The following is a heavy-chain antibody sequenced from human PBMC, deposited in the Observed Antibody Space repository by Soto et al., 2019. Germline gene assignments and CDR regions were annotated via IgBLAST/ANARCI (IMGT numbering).Heavy chain of an antibody. CDR1: GFTFSSYA. CDR2: ISYDGSNQ. Sequence: QVQLVESGGGVVQPGRSLRLSCAASGFTFSSYAMHWVRQAPGKGLEWVAVISYDGSNQYYADSVKGRFTISRDNSKNTLYLQMNSLRAEDTAVYYCARTSSSRRYYYYGMDVWGQGTTVTVSS. D-gene: IGHD6-13*01. CDR3: ARTSSSRRYYYYGMDV. V-gene: IGHV3-30-3*01. J-gene: IGHJ6*02.